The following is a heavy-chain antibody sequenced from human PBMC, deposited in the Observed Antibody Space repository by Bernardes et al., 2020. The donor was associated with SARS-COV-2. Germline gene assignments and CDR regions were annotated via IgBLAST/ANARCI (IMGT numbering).Heavy chain of an antibody. V-gene: IGHV3-23*01. J-gene: IGHJ3*01. CDR2: ISSSGASR. D-gene: IGHD2-8*01. Sequence: AGSLSLSCEASGFTFSIYAMSWVRQAPGKGPEWVSAISSSGASRYYADSVKGRSTISRDNSKNTLFLQMNGLRAEDTAVYYCAKGGPGVTGDAFDVWGHGTMVTVSS. CDR3: AKGGPGVTGDAFDV. CDR1: GFTFSIYA.